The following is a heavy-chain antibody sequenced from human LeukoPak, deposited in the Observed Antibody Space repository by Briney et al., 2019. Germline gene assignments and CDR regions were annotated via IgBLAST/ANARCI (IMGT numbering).Heavy chain of an antibody. CDR3: ATRGYNYGSPFFDY. J-gene: IGHJ4*02. V-gene: IGHV1-2*02. CDR1: GYTFTGYY. CDR2: INPNSGGT. Sequence: ASVKVSCKASGYTFTGYYMHWVRQAPGQGLKWMGWINPNSGGTNYAQKFQGRVTMTRDTSISTAYMELNRLRSDDRAVYYCATRGYNYGSPFFDYWGQGTLVTVSS. D-gene: IGHD5-18*01.